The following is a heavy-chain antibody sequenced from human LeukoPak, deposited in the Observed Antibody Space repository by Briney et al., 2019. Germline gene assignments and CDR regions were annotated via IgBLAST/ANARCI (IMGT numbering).Heavy chain of an antibody. J-gene: IGHJ4*02. Sequence: GGSLRPSCAASGFTFSSYAMHWVRQAPGKGLEWVAVISYDGSNKYYADSVKGRFTISRDNSKNTLYLQMNSLRAEDTAVYYCARPLSSIAKQSTDYWGQGTLVTVSS. D-gene: IGHD6-6*01. CDR3: ARPLSSIAKQSTDY. V-gene: IGHV3-30-3*01. CDR1: GFTFSSYA. CDR2: ISYDGSNK.